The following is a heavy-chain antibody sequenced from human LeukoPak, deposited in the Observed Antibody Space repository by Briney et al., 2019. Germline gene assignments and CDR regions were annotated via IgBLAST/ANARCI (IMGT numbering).Heavy chain of an antibody. V-gene: IGHV4-59*01. CDR2: IYYSGST. Sequence: SETLSLTCTVSGGSISSYYWSWIRQPPGKGLEWIGYIYYSGSTNYNPSLKSRVTISVDTSKNQFSLKLSSVTAADTAVYYCAXFRXVRGVIYFDYWGQGTLVTVSS. J-gene: IGHJ4*02. CDR1: GGSISSYY. CDR3: AXFRXVRGVIYFDY. D-gene: IGHD3-10*01.